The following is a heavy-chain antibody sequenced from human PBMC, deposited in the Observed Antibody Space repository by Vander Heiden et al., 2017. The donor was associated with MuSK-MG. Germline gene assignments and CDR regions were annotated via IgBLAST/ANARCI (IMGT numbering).Heavy chain of an antibody. J-gene: IGHJ4*02. V-gene: IGHV4-34*01. CDR3: ASSRTERYFDY. CDR2: INHSGST. Sequence: VQLQQWGAGLLKPSETLSLTCAVYGGSFSGDYWSWIRQRPGKGLEWIGEINHSGSTNYNPSLKSRVTISKDTSKNQFSRKLSSVTAADTAVYYCASSRTERYFDYWGQGTLVTVSS. D-gene: IGHD6-25*01. CDR1: GGSFSGDY.